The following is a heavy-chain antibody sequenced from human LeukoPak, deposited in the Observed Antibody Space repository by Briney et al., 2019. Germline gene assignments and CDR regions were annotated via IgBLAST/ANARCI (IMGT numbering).Heavy chain of an antibody. CDR2: IYPGDSDT. Sequence: GESLKISCKGSGYSFTSYWIGWVRQMPGKGLEWMGIIYPGDSDTRYSTSFQGQVTISADKSISTAYLQWSSLKASDTAMYYYARSQYYDFWSGYSRWPPNDAFDVWGQGTMVTVSS. J-gene: IGHJ3*01. V-gene: IGHV5-51*01. CDR1: GYSFTSYW. CDR3: ARSQYYDFWSGYSRWPPNDAFDV. D-gene: IGHD3-3*01.